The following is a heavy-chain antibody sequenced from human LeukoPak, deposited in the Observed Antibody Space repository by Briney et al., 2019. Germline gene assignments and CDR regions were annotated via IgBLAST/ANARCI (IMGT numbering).Heavy chain of an antibody. J-gene: IGHJ4*02. D-gene: IGHD2-2*02. CDR3: AKDRKIVVVPAAIGELDY. V-gene: IGHV3-30*02. CDR1: GFTFSSYG. CDR2: IRYDGSNK. Sequence: GGSLRLSCAASGFTFSSYGMHWVRQAPGKGLEWVAFIRYDGSNKYYADSVKGRFTISRDNSKNTLYLQMNSLRAEDTAVYYCAKDRKIVVVPAAIGELDYWGQGTLVTVSS.